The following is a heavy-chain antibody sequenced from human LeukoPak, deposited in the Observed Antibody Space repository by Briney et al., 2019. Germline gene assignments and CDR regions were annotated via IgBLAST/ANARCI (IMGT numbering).Heavy chain of an antibody. Sequence: GGSLRLSCAASGFTFSSCGFNWVRHAPGKGLEWVSSIGPTGTDRYYADSVRGRFTISRDNAKNSMYLQMDSLRDEDTAVYYCATETIGRHYDYWGQGTLLTVSS. CDR1: GFTFSSCG. J-gene: IGHJ4*02. CDR3: ATETIGRHYDY. CDR2: IGPTGTDR. V-gene: IGHV3-21*01. D-gene: IGHD1-14*01.